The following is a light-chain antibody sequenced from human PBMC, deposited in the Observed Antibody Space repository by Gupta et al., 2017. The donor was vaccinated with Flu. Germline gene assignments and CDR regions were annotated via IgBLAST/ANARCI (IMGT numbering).Light chain of an antibody. CDR1: KDRNTW. CDR2: KAS. CDR3: RQYQRTPRT. V-gene: IGKV1-5*03. J-gene: IGKJ1*01. Sequence: DHQLTQSVDTRAASVVDSVSITCRASKDRNTWLAWYQQKSGQAPKLLIYKASILDCGVPARFSGSGSGTDFTLTISRVEADDVATYYCRQYQRTPRTFGQGTKVDIK.